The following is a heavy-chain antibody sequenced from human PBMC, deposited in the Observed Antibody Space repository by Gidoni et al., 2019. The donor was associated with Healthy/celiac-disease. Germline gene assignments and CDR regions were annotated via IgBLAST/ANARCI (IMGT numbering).Heavy chain of an antibody. Sequence: EVQLVESGGGLVQPGGSLRLSCAASGFTVSSNYMSWVRQAPGKGLEWVSVIYSGCSTYYADSVKGRFTISRDNSKNTLYLQMNSLRAEDTAVYYCARGPPRYSYGYVGYWGQGTLVTVSS. CDR1: GFTVSSNY. J-gene: IGHJ4*02. D-gene: IGHD5-18*01. V-gene: IGHV3-66*01. CDR2: IYSGCST. CDR3: ARGPPRYSYGYVGY.